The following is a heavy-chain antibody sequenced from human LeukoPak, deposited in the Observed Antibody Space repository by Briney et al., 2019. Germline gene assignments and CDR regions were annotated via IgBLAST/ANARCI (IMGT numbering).Heavy chain of an antibody. Sequence: GGSPRLSCSASGFTFKNYAIHWVRQAPGKGLEYVSGISSNGRSPYYADSVNSRFAISRDNSKNMVYLQVSSLRLEDTAVYYCVKSRGLAAAGHYYGMDVWGQGTTVTVSS. CDR3: VKSRGLAAAGHYYGMDV. J-gene: IGHJ6*02. V-gene: IGHV3-64D*06. CDR1: GFTFKNYA. D-gene: IGHD6-19*01. CDR2: ISSNGRSP.